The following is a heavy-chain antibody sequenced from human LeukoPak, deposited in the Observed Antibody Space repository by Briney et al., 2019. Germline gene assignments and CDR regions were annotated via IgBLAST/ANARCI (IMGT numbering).Heavy chain of an antibody. CDR1: GGSFSGYY. Sequence: SETLSLTCAVYGGSFSGYYWSWIRQPPGKGLEWIGEINHSGSTNYNPSLKSRVTIPVDTSKNQFSLKLSSLTAADAAVYYCARRVQSSSGFFDLWGRGTLVTVSS. V-gene: IGHV4-34*01. J-gene: IGHJ2*01. CDR3: ARRVQSSSGFFDL. CDR2: INHSGST.